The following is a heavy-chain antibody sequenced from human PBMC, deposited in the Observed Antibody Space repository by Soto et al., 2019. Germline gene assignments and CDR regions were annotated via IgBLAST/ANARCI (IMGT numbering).Heavy chain of an antibody. CDR2: INPILSMS. CDR1: GDTFNFYS. V-gene: IGHV1-69*02. J-gene: IGHJ4*02. CDR3: ASSYGSGYRAFDS. Sequence: QVQLVQSGAEVKRPGSSVRVSSKATGDTFNFYSINWVRQAPGVGLEWMGRINPILSMSNYAQRFQGRVTMTADKSTSTAYMELSSLRSEDTAMYYCASSYGSGYRAFDSWGQGALVTVSS. D-gene: IGHD3-10*01.